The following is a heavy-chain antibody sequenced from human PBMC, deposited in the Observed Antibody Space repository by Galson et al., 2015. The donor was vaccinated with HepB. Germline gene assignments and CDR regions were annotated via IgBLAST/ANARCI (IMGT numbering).Heavy chain of an antibody. CDR3: ARGLPPGFLELEY. J-gene: IGHJ4*02. Sequence: SVKVSCKASGYTFTTYDMNWVRQATGQGLEWMGWMNPNSGNTGYAQKFQGRVTMTRNISISTAYMELSSLSSEDTAVYYCARGLPPGFLELEYWGQGTLVTVSS. V-gene: IGHV1-8*01. D-gene: IGHD3-3*01. CDR1: GYTFTTYD. CDR2: MNPNSGNT.